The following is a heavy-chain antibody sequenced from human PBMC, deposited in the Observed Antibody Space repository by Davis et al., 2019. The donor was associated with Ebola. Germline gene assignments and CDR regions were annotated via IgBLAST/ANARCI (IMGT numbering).Heavy chain of an antibody. D-gene: IGHD4-17*01. CDR3: AGYGDYVGFDY. Sequence: PSETLSLTCTVSGGSISSGDYYWSWIRQPPGKGLEWIGYIYYSGSTYYNPSLKSRVTISVDTSKNQFSLKLSSVTAADTAVYYCAGYGDYVGFDYWGQGTLVTVSS. CDR1: GGSISSGDYY. V-gene: IGHV4-30-4*01. J-gene: IGHJ4*02. CDR2: IYYSGST.